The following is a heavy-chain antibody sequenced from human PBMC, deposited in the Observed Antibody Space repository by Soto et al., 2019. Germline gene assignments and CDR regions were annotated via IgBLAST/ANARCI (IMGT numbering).Heavy chain of an antibody. CDR2: INSGSTTI. CDR1: AFTLSSYS. J-gene: IGHJ6*02. Sequence: EVQLVESGGGLVQPGGSLRLSCAASAFTLSSYSMNWVRQAPGKGLEWVSYINSGSTTIYYADSVKGRFTISRDNAKKSLYLQMNSLRDEDTAVYYCARDNPRSSGWDVWGQGTTVTVSS. V-gene: IGHV3-48*02. CDR3: ARDNPRSSGWDV.